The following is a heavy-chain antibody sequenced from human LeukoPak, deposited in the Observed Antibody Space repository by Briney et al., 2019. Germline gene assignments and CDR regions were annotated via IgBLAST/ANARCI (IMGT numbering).Heavy chain of an antibody. Sequence: ASVKVSCKASGYTFTSHYVHWVRQAPGQGLEWMGIINPSGGSTSYAQKFQGRVTMTRDTSTSTVYMELSSLRSEDTAVYYCARDAYYYDSTTYYFDYWGQGTLVTVSS. D-gene: IGHD3-22*01. J-gene: IGHJ4*02. CDR1: GYTFTSHY. CDR2: INPSGGST. CDR3: ARDAYYYDSTTYYFDY. V-gene: IGHV1-46*01.